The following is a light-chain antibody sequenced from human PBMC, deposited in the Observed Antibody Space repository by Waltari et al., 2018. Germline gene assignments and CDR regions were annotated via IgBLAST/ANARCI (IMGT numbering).Light chain of an antibody. CDR3: SSYTSSSTFHVV. J-gene: IGLJ2*01. CDR2: DVS. V-gene: IGLV2-14*01. CDR1: SSDVGGYNY. Sequence: QSALTQPASVSGSPGQSITISCTGTSSDVGGYNYVPWYQQHPGKAPKLMIYDVSKRPSGVSNRFSGSKSGNTASLTIAGLQAEDEADYYCSSYTSSSTFHVVFGGGTKLTVL.